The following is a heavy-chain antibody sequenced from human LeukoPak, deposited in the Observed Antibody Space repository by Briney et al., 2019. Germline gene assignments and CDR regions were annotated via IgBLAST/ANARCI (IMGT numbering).Heavy chain of an antibody. D-gene: IGHD2-15*01. CDR3: AKDLSMGCNGGSCPIDY. CDR2: ISGSGGST. CDR1: VFTFSSYA. Sequence: GGSLRLSCAASVFTFSSYAMSWVRQAPGKGVEWVSAISGSGGSTYYADSVKGRFTISRDNSKNTLYLQMNSLRAEDTAVYYCAKDLSMGCNGGSCPIDYWGQGTLVTVSS. J-gene: IGHJ4*02. V-gene: IGHV3-23*01.